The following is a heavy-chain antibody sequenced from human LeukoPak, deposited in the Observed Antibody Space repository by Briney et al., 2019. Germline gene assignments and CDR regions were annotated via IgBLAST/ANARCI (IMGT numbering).Heavy chain of an antibody. J-gene: IGHJ4*02. CDR2: IYYSGGT. D-gene: IGHD3-22*01. CDR3: ARASRDYYDSSGYHETFDY. V-gene: IGHV4-31*03. Sequence: PSETLSLTCTVSGGSISSGGYYWSWIRQHPGKGLEWIGYIYYSGGTYYNPSLKSRVTISVDTSKNQFSLKLSSVTAADTAVYYCARASRDYYDSSGYHETFDYWGQGTLVTVSS. CDR1: GGSISSGGYY.